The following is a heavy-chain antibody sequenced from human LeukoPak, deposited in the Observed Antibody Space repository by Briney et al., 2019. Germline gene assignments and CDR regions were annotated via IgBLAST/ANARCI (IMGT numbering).Heavy chain of an antibody. D-gene: IGHD1-26*01. CDR2: IRSKANSYAT. Sequence: GGSLRLSCAASRFTFSSSAMHWVRQASGKGLEWVGRIRSKANSYATAYAASVKGRFTISRDDSKNTAYLQMNSLKTEDTAVYYCTRVQWELLEALNWFDPWGQGTLVTVSS. J-gene: IGHJ5*02. CDR1: RFTFSSSA. CDR3: TRVQWELLEALNWFDP. V-gene: IGHV3-73*01.